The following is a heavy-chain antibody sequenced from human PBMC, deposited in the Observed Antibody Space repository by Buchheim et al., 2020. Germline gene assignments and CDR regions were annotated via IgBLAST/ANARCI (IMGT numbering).Heavy chain of an antibody. Sequence: QVQLQESGPGLVNPSETLSLTCTVSGDSVSSSSYYWSWIRQPPRKGLEWIGYSYYTGSTNYNPSLKSRVTISVDTSKNQFSLKLSSVTAADTAVYYCARESRYSYGFGNYWGQGTL. D-gene: IGHD5-18*01. J-gene: IGHJ4*02. CDR1: GDSVSSSSYY. CDR3: ARESRYSYGFGNY. V-gene: IGHV4-61*01. CDR2: SYYTGST.